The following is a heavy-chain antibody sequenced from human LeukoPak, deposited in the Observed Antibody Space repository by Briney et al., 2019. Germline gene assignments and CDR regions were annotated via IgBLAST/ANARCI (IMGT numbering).Heavy chain of an antibody. CDR2: IYTSGST. D-gene: IGHD3-10*01. Sequence: SETLSLTCTVSGGSISSYYWSWIRQPAGKGLEWIGRIYTSGSTNYNPSPKSRVTMSVDTSKNQFSLKLSSVTAADTAVYYCAREASMVRGVTYYYFDYWGQGTLVTVSS. V-gene: IGHV4-4*07. CDR1: GGSISSYY. CDR3: AREASMVRGVTYYYFDY. J-gene: IGHJ4*02.